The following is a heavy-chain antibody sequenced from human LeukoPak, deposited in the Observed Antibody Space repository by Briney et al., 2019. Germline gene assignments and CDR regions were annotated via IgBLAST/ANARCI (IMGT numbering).Heavy chain of an antibody. D-gene: IGHD2-2*01. CDR2: IRFDGNEE. J-gene: IGHJ4*02. CDR1: GFTFSNHY. V-gene: IGHV3-30*02. CDR3: AKESLVVPAGY. Sequence: GGSLRLSCAASGFTFSNHYMHWVRQAPGKGLEWVAFIRFDGNEEFYADSEKGRFTVSRDNSKNTLYLQMNSLRAEDTAVYYCAKESLVVPAGYWGQGTLVTVSS.